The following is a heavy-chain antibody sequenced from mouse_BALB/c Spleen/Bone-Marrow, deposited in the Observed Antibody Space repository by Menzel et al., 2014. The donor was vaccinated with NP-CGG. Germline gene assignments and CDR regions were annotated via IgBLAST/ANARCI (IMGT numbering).Heavy chain of an antibody. D-gene: IGHD2-1*01. CDR3: ARYLYGNYFDY. Sequence: EVQLVESGPDRVKPGASVKISCKASGYSFXGYYMHWVQQNHGKSLEWIGRVNPNNGATRYNQKFKGKAILTVDKSSSPAYMELRSLTSEDSAVYYCARYLYGNYFDYWGQGTTLTVSS. CDR1: GYSFXGYY. J-gene: IGHJ2*01. V-gene: IGHV1-26*01. CDR2: VNPNNGAT.